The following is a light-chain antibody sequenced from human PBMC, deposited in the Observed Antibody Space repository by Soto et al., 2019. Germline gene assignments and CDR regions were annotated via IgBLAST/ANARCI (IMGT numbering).Light chain of an antibody. CDR1: GSDVGAYNY. CDR3: SSYASSSTPVV. CDR2: AVT. J-gene: IGLJ2*01. V-gene: IGLV2-14*01. Sequence: QSALTQPASVSGSPGQSITISCTGSGSDVGAYNYVSWYQQHPDKAPKLLIFAVTNRPSGVSDRFSGSKSGNTASLTISSLQAEDEADYYCSSYASSSTPVVFGGGTPLTVL.